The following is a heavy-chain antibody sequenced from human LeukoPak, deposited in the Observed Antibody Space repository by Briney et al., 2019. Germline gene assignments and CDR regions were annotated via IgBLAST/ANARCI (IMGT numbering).Heavy chain of an antibody. J-gene: IGHJ4*02. V-gene: IGHV4-61*01. CDR2: IFYRGST. D-gene: IGHD2-15*01. CDR3: ARDGQGLVLRSSPLDY. Sequence: SETLSLTCTVAGGSVSTDSYYWSWIRQPPGKGLKWIGNIFYRGSTNYHPSLKSRATTSVDTSKNQFSLRLTSVTAADTAVYYGARDGQGLVLRSSPLDYWGQGTLVTVSS. CDR1: GGSVSTDSYY.